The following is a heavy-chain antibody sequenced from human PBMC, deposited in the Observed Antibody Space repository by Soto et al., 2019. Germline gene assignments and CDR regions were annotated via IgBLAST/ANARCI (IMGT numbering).Heavy chain of an antibody. Sequence: EVQLLESGGALVQPGGSLRLSCAASGFTFTTPAMSWVRQAPGKGLEWVSTLTGDGAYISYADSVKGRFTISRDNSQNTLYLQMNSLRADDTAIYYCARRMTAYFDFWGQGTLVTVSS. V-gene: IGHV3-23*01. CDR2: LTGDGAYI. D-gene: IGHD2-8*01. CDR1: GFTFTTPA. J-gene: IGHJ4*02. CDR3: ARRMTAYFDF.